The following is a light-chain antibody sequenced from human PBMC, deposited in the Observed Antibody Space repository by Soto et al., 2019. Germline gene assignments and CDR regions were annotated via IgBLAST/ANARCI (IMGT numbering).Light chain of an antibody. CDR1: QSISSW. CDR3: QQYNSYSST. Sequence: DIQMTQSPSTLSASVGDRVTITCRASQSISSWLAWYQQKPGKAPKLLIYKASSLESGVPSRFSGSGTGKEFTLTISSLQPDDFATYYSQQYNSYSSTFGQGTRLEIK. V-gene: IGKV1-5*03. CDR2: KAS. J-gene: IGKJ5*01.